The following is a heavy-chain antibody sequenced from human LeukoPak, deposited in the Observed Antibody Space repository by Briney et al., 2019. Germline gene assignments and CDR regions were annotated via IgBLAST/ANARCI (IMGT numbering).Heavy chain of an antibody. CDR1: GFTFSSNT. J-gene: IGHJ4*02. D-gene: IGHD3-3*01. Sequence: GGSLRLSCEVSGFTFSSNTMHWVRQAPGKGLEWVAVISYDGSNKNFADSVKGRLTVSRDNSKHTLYLHMNSLRSDDTAMYYCSTGGKFDFWSGYHIDNWGQGTLVTVSS. V-gene: IGHV3-30*04. CDR3: STGGKFDFWSGYHIDN. CDR2: ISYDGSNK.